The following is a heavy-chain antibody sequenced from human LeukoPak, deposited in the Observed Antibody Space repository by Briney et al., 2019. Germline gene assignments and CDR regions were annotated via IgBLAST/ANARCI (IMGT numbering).Heavy chain of an antibody. CDR1: GGTFSSYA. Sequence: ASVKVSCKASGGTFSSYAISWVRQAPGQGLEWMGGIIPIFGTANYAQKFQGRVTITADESTSTAYMELSSLRSEDTAVYYCARWLRKSSSGSKGKAGELAYWGQGTPVTVSS. CDR2: IIPIFGTA. CDR3: ARWLRKSSSGSKGKAGELAY. D-gene: IGHD3-16*01. J-gene: IGHJ4*02. V-gene: IGHV1-69*13.